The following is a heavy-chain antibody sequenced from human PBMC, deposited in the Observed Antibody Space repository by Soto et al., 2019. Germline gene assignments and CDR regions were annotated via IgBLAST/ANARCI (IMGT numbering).Heavy chain of an antibody. CDR3: AKDRTPINYYYYGMDV. V-gene: IGHV3-30*18. Sequence: QVQLVESGGGVVQPGRSLRLSCAASGFTFSSYGMHWVRQAPGKGLEWVAVISYDGSNKYYADSVQGRFTISRDNSKNTLYLQMNSLRAEDTAVYYCAKDRTPINYYYYGMDVWGQGTTVTVSS. CDR1: GFTFSSYG. J-gene: IGHJ6*02. CDR2: ISYDGSNK.